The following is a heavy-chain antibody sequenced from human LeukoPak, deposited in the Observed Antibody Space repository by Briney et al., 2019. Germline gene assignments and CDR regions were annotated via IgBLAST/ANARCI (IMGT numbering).Heavy chain of an antibody. J-gene: IGHJ6*02. CDR3: ATGTATTGYYYGMAV. CDR1: GYIYNRYG. D-gene: IGHD4-17*01. Sequence: ASVKVSCKASGYIYNRYGITWVRQAPGQGLEWMGWISAYDGNTKYAQKFQGRVTMTTDTSTSTAYMELRSLRSDDTAVYYCATGTATTGYYYGMAVWGQGTTVTVSS. CDR2: ISAYDGNT. V-gene: IGHV1-18*01.